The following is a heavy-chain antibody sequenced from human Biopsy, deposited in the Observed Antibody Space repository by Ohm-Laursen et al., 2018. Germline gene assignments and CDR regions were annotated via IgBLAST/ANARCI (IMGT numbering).Heavy chain of an antibody. D-gene: IGHD2-2*01. J-gene: IGHJ4*02. Sequence: SLRLSCTAAGFMFSSYGMHWVRQAPGKGLEWVAVIYYDGLNKEYADSVKGRFTISRDNSKNTLFLRMNSLRAEDTAVYYCARDGIVVVPAAFHLDNWGPGTLVTVSS. CDR3: ARDGIVVVPAAFHLDN. CDR1: GFMFSSYG. CDR2: IYYDGLNK. V-gene: IGHV3-33*08.